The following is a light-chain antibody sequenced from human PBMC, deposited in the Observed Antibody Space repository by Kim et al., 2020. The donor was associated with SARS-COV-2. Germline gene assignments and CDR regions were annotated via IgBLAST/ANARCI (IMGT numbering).Light chain of an antibody. V-gene: IGKV1-16*01. J-gene: IGKJ1*01. CDR1: QGTRHH. CDR3: QQYRFYAPT. CDR2: ATS. Sequence: ASVGDRVTITCRASQGTRHHLAWFQQKPGKAPKSLIFATSTLQTGVPSRFSGSRSGTDFTLTISTLQPEDSATYYWQQYRFYAPTFGQGTKVDIK.